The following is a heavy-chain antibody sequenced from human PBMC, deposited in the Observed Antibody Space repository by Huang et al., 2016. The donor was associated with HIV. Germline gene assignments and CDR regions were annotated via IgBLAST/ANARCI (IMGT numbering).Heavy chain of an antibody. V-gene: IGHV1-2*02. CDR1: GYTFTGHY. Sequence: QVQLVQSGAEVKKPGASVKVSCKASGYTFTGHYIQWLRQAPGQGLEWLGWINPTSGGTNYEQNLRGRVTMTRETSINTAYMELDSLESDDTAVYYCAICGDDQNWLARSKLYYGLDVWGQGTTVTVSS. CDR2: INPTSGGT. J-gene: IGHJ6*02. CDR3: AICGDDQNWLARSKLYYGLDV. D-gene: IGHD6-19*01.